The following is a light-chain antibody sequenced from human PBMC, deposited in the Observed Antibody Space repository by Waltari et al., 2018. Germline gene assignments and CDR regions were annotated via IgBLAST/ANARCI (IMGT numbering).Light chain of an antibody. V-gene: IGKV2-30*02. CDR2: QVS. CDR3: IQSIHLPT. CDR1: QSLLHSDGKTY. Sequence: DVVMTQSPLSLPITPGQPASISCRSSQSLLHSDGKTYLSWYQKKPGQPPRRLIYQVSNRDSGVPDRFSGSGAGTDFTLKISRVEAEDVGVYYCIQSIHLPTFGGGTKVEIK. J-gene: IGKJ4*01.